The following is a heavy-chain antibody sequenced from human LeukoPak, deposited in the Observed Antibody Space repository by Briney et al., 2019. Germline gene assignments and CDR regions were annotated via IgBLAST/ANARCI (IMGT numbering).Heavy chain of an antibody. CDR1: GFSFSSYW. J-gene: IGHJ4*02. Sequence: PGGSLRLSCAASGFSFSSYWMHWVRQAPGKGLEWVAVISYDGSNKYYADSVKGRFTISRDNSKNTLYLQMNSLRAEDTAVYYCAKGLTGYFDYWGQGTLVTVPS. V-gene: IGHV3-30*18. D-gene: IGHD1-20*01. CDR3: AKGLTGYFDY. CDR2: ISYDGSNK.